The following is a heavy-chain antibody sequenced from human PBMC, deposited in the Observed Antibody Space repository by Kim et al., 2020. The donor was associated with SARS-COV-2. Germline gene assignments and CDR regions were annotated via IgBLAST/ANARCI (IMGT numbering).Heavy chain of an antibody. Sequence: VEGRFTISRDNSKSTLYLQMNSLRAEDTAVYYCVLVPAAISYYYYYYMDVWGKGTTVTVSS. J-gene: IGHJ6*03. D-gene: IGHD2-2*01. V-gene: IGHV3-23*01. CDR3: VLVPAAISYYYYYYMDV.